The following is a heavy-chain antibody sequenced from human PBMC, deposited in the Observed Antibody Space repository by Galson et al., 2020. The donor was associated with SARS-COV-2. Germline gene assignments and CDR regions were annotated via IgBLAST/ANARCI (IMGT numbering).Heavy chain of an antibody. V-gene: IGHV4-30-4*08. CDR3: ARGGRFLEWLLSVNYYYYMDV. CDR2: IYYSGST. Sequence: SETLSLTCSISGGSISSGGYYWGWIRQHPEKGLEWIGYIYYSGSTYYNPSLKSRVTISVDTSKNQFSLKLSSVTAADTAVYYCARGGRFLEWLLSVNYYYYMDVWGKGTTVTVSS. CDR1: GGSISSGGYY. D-gene: IGHD3-3*01. J-gene: IGHJ6*03.